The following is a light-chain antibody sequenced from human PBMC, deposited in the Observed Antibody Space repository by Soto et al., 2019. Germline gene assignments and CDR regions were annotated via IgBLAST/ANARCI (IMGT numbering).Light chain of an antibody. CDR3: SSYRSSSTPFV. Sequence: QSVLTQPASVSGSPGQSITISCTGTSSDVGGYNYVSWYQQYPGKAPKLMIYDVSNRPSGVSNRFSGSKSGNTASLTISGLQADGEADYYCSSYRSSSTPFVFRTGTKLTVL. J-gene: IGLJ1*01. CDR2: DVS. CDR1: SSDVGGYNY. V-gene: IGLV2-14*01.